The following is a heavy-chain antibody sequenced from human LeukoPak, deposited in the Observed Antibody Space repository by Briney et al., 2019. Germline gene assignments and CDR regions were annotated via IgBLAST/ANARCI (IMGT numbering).Heavy chain of an antibody. D-gene: IGHD3-22*01. CDR2: IYYSGST. CDR1: GGSISSYY. V-gene: IGHV4-59*01. Sequence: PSETLSLTCTVSGGSISSYYWSWIRQPPGKGLEWIGYIYYSGSTNYNPSLKSRVTISVDTPKNQFSLKLSSVTAADTAVYYCARDRDSSGYYDYWGQGTLVTVSS. CDR3: ARDRDSSGYYDY. J-gene: IGHJ4*02.